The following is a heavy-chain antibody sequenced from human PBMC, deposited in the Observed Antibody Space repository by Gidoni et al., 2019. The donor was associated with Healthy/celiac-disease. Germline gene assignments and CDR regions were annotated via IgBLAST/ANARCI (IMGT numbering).Heavy chain of an antibody. Sequence: QVPPVQSGAEVTKPGSSVKVSCKAPGGTFSSYAISWVRQAPGQGLEWMGGIIPIVGTANYAQKFQGRVTSTADKSTSTAYMELSSLRSEDTAVYYCAPGGSSGWYLDWGQGTLVTVSS. D-gene: IGHD6-19*01. CDR2: IIPIVGTA. CDR3: APGGSSGWYLD. J-gene: IGHJ4*02. CDR1: GGTFSSYA. V-gene: IGHV1-69*06.